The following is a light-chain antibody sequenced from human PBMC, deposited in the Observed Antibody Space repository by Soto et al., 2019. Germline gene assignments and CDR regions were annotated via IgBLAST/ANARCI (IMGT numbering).Light chain of an antibody. CDR1: QGISSF. J-gene: IGKJ4*01. CDR2: AAS. Sequence: DIQMTQSPSSLSASVGDRVTITCRASQGISSFLAWYQQKPGKAPKLLIYAASTLQSGVQSRFSGSGSGTDFTLTIRSLQPEDFATYYRKQLESYPSTFGGGTKVDIK. CDR3: KQLESYPST. V-gene: IGKV1-9*01.